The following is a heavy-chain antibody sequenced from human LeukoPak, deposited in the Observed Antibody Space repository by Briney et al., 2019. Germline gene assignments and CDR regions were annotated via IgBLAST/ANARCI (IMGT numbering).Heavy chain of an antibody. Sequence: GGSLRLSCAASGFTLSSHEMNWVRQAPGKGLEWVSYITGSGGTIYYADSVKGRFTISRDNAKNSLYLQMNNLRAEGTAVYYCARESFGNYDRRARYFDYWGQGTLVTVSS. CDR3: ARESFGNYDRRARYFDY. D-gene: IGHD3-22*01. CDR1: GFTLSSHE. J-gene: IGHJ4*02. CDR2: ITGSGGTI. V-gene: IGHV3-48*03.